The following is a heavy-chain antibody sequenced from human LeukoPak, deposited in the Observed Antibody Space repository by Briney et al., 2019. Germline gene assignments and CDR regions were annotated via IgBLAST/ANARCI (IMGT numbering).Heavy chain of an antibody. Sequence: PSETLSLTCAVSGYSISSGYYWGWIRQPPGKGLEWIGSIYHSGSTYYNPSLKSRVTISVDTSKNQFSLKLSSVTAADTAVYYCARLPPRKGGIRRGYYDSSGYVANDYWGQGTQVTVSS. J-gene: IGHJ4*02. CDR3: ARLPPRKGGIRRGYYDSSGYVANDY. D-gene: IGHD3-22*01. CDR2: IYHSGST. CDR1: GYSISSGYY. V-gene: IGHV4-38-2*01.